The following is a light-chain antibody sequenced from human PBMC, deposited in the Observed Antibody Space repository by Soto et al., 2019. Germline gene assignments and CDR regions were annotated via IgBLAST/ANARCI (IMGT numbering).Light chain of an antibody. CDR2: GGF. V-gene: IGKV1-39*01. J-gene: IGKJ2*01. CDR3: HQSYSTPTT. CDR1: QSIRTS. Sequence: DIQMTQSPSSLSASVGDRVTITCRASQSIRTSLNWYQQKPGKAPKLLIYGGFSLQSGAPSRFSGSGSGTDFTLTISSLQPEDFAVYYCHQSYSTPTTFGQGTKVEIK.